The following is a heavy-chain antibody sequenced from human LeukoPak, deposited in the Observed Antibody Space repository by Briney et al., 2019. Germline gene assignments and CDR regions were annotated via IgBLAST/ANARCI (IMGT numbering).Heavy chain of an antibody. CDR2: ISGSGDTT. CDR3: ARDRGSDGLDI. D-gene: IGHD3-10*01. J-gene: IGHJ3*02. V-gene: IGHV3-23*01. CDR1: GFTFSDYY. Sequence: GGSLRLSCVASGFTFSDYYMSWIRQGPGKGLQWVSGISGSGDTTYYADSVKGRFTIYRDNSKNTVYLVMNSLRGEDTAEYYCARDRGSDGLDIWGQGTMVIVSS.